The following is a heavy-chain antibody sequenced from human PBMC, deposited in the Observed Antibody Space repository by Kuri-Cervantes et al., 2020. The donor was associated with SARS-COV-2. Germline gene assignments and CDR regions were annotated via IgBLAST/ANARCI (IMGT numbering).Heavy chain of an antibody. V-gene: IGHV3-73*01. CDR2: IRGKANNYAT. CDR3: TTLIDY. J-gene: IGHJ4*02. CDR1: GFTFSGSA. Sequence: GESLKISCAASGFTFSGSAMHWVRQASGKGLEWVGRIRGKANNYATACAASVKGRFTISRDDSKNMAYLQMNSLKTEDTAVYYCTTLIDYWGQGALVTVSS.